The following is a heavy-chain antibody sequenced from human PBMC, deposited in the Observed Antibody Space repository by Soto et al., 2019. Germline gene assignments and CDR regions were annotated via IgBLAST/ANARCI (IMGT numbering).Heavy chain of an antibody. CDR2: ISVSVGST. D-gene: IGHD2-2*01. J-gene: IGHJ5*02. CDR3: ATDLTSGIVLKKTVIRYCSITICPNWFDP. V-gene: IGHV3-23*01. CDR1: GFTFSSYA. Sequence: EVQLLASGGGLVQPGGSLRLSCAASGFTFSSYAMSWVRQAPGKGLEWVSAISVSVGSTYYADSVKGRFTISRDNSKNRLYLQMDSLRAEDTAVYYWATDLTSGIVLKKTVIRYCSITICPNWFDPWGQGNLVTVSS.